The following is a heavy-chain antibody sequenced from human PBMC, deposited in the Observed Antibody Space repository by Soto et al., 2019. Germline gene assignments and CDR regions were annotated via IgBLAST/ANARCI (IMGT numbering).Heavy chain of an antibody. CDR1: GFTFTSSA. CDR2: IVVGSGNT. CDR3: AAVPPGATIGYFDY. V-gene: IGHV1-58*01. D-gene: IGHD1-26*01. Sequence: QMPLVQSGPEVKKPGTSVKVSCKASGFTFTSSAVQWVRQARGQRLEWIGWIVVGSGNTNYAQKFQERVTITRDMSTSTAYMELSSLRSEDTAVYYCAAVPPGATIGYFDYWGQGTLVTVSS. J-gene: IGHJ4*02.